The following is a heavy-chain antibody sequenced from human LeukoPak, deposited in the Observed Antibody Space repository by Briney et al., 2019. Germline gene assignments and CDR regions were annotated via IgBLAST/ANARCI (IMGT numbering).Heavy chain of an antibody. Sequence: GGSLRLSCAASGFTFSSYAMSWVRQAPGKGLEWVSAITNGGGSTYYADSVKGRFTISRDDSKNTLYLQMNSLRAEDTALYFCAKKAQYNGNYPLDYWGQGTLVTVSS. J-gene: IGHJ4*02. V-gene: IGHV3-23*01. CDR1: GFTFSSYA. CDR3: AKKAQYNGNYPLDY. CDR2: ITNGGGST. D-gene: IGHD1-26*01.